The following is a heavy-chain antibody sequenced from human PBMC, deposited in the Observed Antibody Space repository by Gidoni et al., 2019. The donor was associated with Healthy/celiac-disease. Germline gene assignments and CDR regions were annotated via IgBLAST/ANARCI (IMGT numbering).Heavy chain of an antibody. J-gene: IGHJ6*03. V-gene: IGHV4-59*01. CDR1: GGSISSYY. CDR3: ARVDYDFWSGYYTGRDYYYYMDV. CDR2: IYYSGST. Sequence: QVQLQESGPGLVKPSETLSLTCTVSGGSISSYYWSWIRPPPGKGLELIGYIYYSGSTNYDPSLKSRVTISVDTSKNQFSLKLSSVTAADTAVYYCARVDYDFWSGYYTGRDYYYYMDVWGKGTTVTVSS. D-gene: IGHD3-3*01.